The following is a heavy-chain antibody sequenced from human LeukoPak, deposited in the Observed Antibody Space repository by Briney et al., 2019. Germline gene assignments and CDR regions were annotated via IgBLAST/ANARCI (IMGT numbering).Heavy chain of an antibody. CDR3: AASLPNIVVVPAAKDPFGS. Sequence: GGSLRLSCAASGFTFSNYAMSWVRQAPGKGLEWVSGINGGGGGGTFHADSVRGRFTISRDNSKNTLYLQMSSLRAEDTAVYYCAASLPNIVVVPAAKDPFGSWGQGTLVTVSS. D-gene: IGHD2-2*01. J-gene: IGHJ5*02. CDR2: INGGGGGGT. V-gene: IGHV3-23*01. CDR1: GFTFSNYA.